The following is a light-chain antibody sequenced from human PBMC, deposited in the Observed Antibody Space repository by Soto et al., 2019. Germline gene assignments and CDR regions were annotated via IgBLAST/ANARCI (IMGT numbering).Light chain of an antibody. CDR2: DVN. Sequence: QSALTQPASVSGSPGQSIAISCTGTSSDVGSYNSVSWYQQYPGKAPKLVIHDVNNRPSGISDRFSGSKSGNTASLTISGLQAEDEADYYCSSFTSSTSYVFGTGTKVTV. J-gene: IGLJ1*01. V-gene: IGLV2-14*03. CDR3: SSFTSSTSYV. CDR1: SSDVGSYNS.